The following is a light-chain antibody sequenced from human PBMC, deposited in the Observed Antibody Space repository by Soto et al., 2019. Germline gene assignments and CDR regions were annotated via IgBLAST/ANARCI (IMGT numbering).Light chain of an antibody. V-gene: IGLV2-14*01. Sequence: QSVLTQPASVSGSPGQSITISCTGTSSDVGGYNYVSWYQQHPGKAPKLMIYDVSNRPSGVSNRFSGSKSGNTASLTISGLPAEDEADYYCSSYTSSSTLVFGGGT. CDR1: SSDVGGYNY. J-gene: IGLJ2*01. CDR2: DVS. CDR3: SSYTSSSTLV.